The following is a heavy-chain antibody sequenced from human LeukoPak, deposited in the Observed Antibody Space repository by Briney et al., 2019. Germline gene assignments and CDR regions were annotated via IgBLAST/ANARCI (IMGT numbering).Heavy chain of an antibody. CDR1: GLTFSSHW. V-gene: IGHV3-74*01. D-gene: IGHD5-18*01. CDR2: ITNDGSST. CDR3: AKDLIRGYSYGSLFDY. J-gene: IGHJ4*02. Sequence: GGSLRLSCAASGLTFSSHWMHWVRQAPGKGLVWVSRITNDGSSTTYADSVKGRFTISRDNSKNTLFLQMNSLRAEDTAVYYCAKDLIRGYSYGSLFDYWGQGTLVTVSS.